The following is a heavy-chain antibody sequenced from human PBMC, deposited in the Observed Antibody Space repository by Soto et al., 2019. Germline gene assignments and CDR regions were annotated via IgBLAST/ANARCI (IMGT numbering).Heavy chain of an antibody. J-gene: IGHJ4*02. Sequence: RLSCAASGFIFRHYAIHWVRQAPGKGLEWVAVISRDGSHKYYLDSVKGRFTISRDNSKDTVNLLMNSLRDDDSAMYYCARSRNSAVADSFDFWGQGTLVTVSS. CDR3: ARSRNSAVADSFDF. D-gene: IGHD1-26*01. CDR1: GFIFRHYA. V-gene: IGHV3-30*04. CDR2: ISRDGSHK.